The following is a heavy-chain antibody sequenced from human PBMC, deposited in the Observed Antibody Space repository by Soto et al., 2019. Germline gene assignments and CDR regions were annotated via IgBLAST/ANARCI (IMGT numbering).Heavy chain of an antibody. V-gene: IGHV3-30*03. CDR3: ASTGSYY. Sequence: LRLYCAASGFIFNNHGMHWVRQAPGKGLECVAVISYDGSNKYYADSVKGRFTISRDNSKNTLYLQMNILRPEDTSLYYCASTGSYYRGQGTLVTVSS. CDR1: GFIFNNHG. J-gene: IGHJ4*03. CDR2: ISYDGSNK. D-gene: IGHD4-17*01.